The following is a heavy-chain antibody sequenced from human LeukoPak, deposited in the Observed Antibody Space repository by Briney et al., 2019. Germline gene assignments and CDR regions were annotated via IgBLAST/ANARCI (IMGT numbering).Heavy chain of an antibody. J-gene: IGHJ6*03. CDR1: GYAFINYG. Sequence: ASVKVSCKASGYAFINYGVTWVRQAPGQGLEWMGWISAYNGNTNYAQKLQGRVTMTTDTSTSTAYMELRSLRSDDTAVYYCARALHYGSGSYKYYYYMDVWGKGTTVTVSS. D-gene: IGHD3-10*01. V-gene: IGHV1-18*01. CDR2: ISAYNGNT. CDR3: ARALHYGSGSYKYYYYMDV.